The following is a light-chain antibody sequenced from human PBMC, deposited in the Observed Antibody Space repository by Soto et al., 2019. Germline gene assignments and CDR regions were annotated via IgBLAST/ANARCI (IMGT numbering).Light chain of an antibody. CDR1: SSDVGGYNY. Sequence: QSALTQPASVSGSPGQSITISCTGTSSDVGGYNYVSWYQHHPGKAPKLIIYEVNDRPSGVSNRFSGSKSGNTASLTISGLQTDDEPDYYCSSFTSWGTWEFGGGTKVTVL. J-gene: IGLJ2*01. CDR2: EVN. V-gene: IGLV2-14*01. CDR3: SSFTSWGTWE.